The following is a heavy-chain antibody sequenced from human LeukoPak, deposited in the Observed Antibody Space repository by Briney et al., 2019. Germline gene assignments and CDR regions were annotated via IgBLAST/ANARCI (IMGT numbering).Heavy chain of an antibody. CDR2: IRYDGSNK. CDR1: EFSVGSNY. J-gene: IGHJ4*02. D-gene: IGHD6-13*01. Sequence: GGSLRLSCAASEFSVGSNYMTWVRQAPGKGLEWVAFIRYDGSNKYYADSVKGRFTISRDNSKNTLYLQMNSLRAEDTAVYYCAKGAAAGTQIDYWGQGTLVTVSS. CDR3: AKGAAAGTQIDY. V-gene: IGHV3-30*02.